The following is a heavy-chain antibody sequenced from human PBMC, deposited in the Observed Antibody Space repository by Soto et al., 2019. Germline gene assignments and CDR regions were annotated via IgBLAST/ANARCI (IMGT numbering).Heavy chain of an antibody. D-gene: IGHD6-6*01. Sequence: SETLSLTCTVAGGSISISSYYWVWIRQPPGKGLEWIGSIYYSGSTYYNPSLKSRVTISVDTSKNQFSLKLSSVTAADTAVYYCARPWGDSSSSQDYWGQGTLVTVSS. CDR1: GGSISISSYY. V-gene: IGHV4-39*01. CDR3: ARPWGDSSSSQDY. CDR2: IYYSGST. J-gene: IGHJ4*02.